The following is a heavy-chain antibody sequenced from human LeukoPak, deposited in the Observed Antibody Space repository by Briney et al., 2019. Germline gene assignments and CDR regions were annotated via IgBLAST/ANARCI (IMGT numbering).Heavy chain of an antibody. D-gene: IGHD1-26*01. V-gene: IGHV3-64D*09. J-gene: IGHJ4*02. Sequence: PGGSLRLSCPASGFTFSSFAMFWVCQAPGKGLEYVSGISSDGGRTNYADSVKARFTISRDNSKVTLYLQMTSLRPEDTAIYYCVKDPSGNYFYFDYWGQGTLVTVSS. CDR3: VKDPSGNYFYFDY. CDR1: GFTFSSFA. CDR2: ISSDGGRT.